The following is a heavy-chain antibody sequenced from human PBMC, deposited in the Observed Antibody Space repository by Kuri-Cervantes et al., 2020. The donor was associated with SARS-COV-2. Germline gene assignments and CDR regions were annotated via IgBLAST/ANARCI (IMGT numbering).Heavy chain of an antibody. CDR3: ARGRRIAAAGRSLKYYYYMDV. D-gene: IGHD6-13*01. J-gene: IGHJ6*03. Sequence: GESLKISCAASGFTFSSYNMNWVRQAPGKGLEWVSSISSSRNYIYYADSVRGRFTISRDNAKNSLYLQMNSLRAEDTAVYYCARGRRIAAAGRSLKYYYYMDVWGKGTTVTVSS. V-gene: IGHV3-21*01. CDR1: GFTFSSYN. CDR2: ISSSRNYI.